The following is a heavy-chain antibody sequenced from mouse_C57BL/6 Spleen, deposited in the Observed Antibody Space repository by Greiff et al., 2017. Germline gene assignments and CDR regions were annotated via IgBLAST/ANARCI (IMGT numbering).Heavy chain of an antibody. CDR2: INPNNGGT. Sequence: EVQLQQSGPELVKPGASVKISCKASGYTFTDYYMNWVKQSHGKSLEWIGDINPNNGGTSYNQKFKGKATLTVDKSSSTAYMELRSLTSEDSAVYYCAREGVTTSWFAYWGQGTLVTVAA. CDR3: AREGVTTSWFAY. V-gene: IGHV1-26*01. J-gene: IGHJ3*01. CDR1: GYTFTDYY. D-gene: IGHD2-5*01.